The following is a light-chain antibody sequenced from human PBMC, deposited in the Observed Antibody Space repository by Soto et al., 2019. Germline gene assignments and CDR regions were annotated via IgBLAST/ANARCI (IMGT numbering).Light chain of an antibody. CDR3: LQNFRSPFT. Sequence: AIQMTQSPSSLSASVGDRATLTCRASQGIGKNLGWYQQKPGKAPKLLIHAASSLQSGVPSRFSGSGSGTDFALTISSLPPEYFASYYCLQNFRSPFTFGPGTKVDIK. V-gene: IGKV1-6*01. J-gene: IGKJ3*01. CDR1: QGIGKN. CDR2: AAS.